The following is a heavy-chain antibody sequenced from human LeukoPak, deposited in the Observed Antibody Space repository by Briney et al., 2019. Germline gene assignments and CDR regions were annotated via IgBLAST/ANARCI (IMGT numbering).Heavy chain of an antibody. CDR1: GFTFSSYS. D-gene: IGHD3-3*01. CDR2: ISSSSSTI. Sequence: GGSLRLSCAASGFTFSSYSMNWVRQAPGKGLEWVSYISSSSSTIYYADSVKGRFTISRDNAKNSLYLQMNSLRAEDTAVYYCARDQGLRFLEWFPMDVWGKGTTVTVSS. CDR3: ARDQGLRFLEWFPMDV. J-gene: IGHJ6*03. V-gene: IGHV3-48*01.